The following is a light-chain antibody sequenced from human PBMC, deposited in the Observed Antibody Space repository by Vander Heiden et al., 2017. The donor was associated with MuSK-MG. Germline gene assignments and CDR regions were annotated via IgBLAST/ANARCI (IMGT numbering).Light chain of an antibody. CDR2: KDS. Sequence: SYELTQPPSVSVSPGQTARITCSGDALPKQYAYWYQQKPGQAPVLVIYKDSERRSGIPERFSGSISGTTVTFTISGVQAEDEADYYCQSADSSGTYVVFGGGTKLTVL. V-gene: IGLV3-25*03. J-gene: IGLJ2*01. CDR3: QSADSSGTYVV. CDR1: ALPKQY.